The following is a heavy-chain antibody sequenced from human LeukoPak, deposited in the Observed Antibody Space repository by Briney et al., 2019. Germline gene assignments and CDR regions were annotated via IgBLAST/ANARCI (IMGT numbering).Heavy chain of an antibody. Sequence: SQTLSLTCTVSGGSISSGDYYWSWIRQPPGKGLEWIGYIYYSGSTYYNPSLKSRVTISVDTSKNQFSLKLSSVTAADTAVYYCARVGYSYGKQDDAFDIWGQGQWSPSLQ. CDR1: GGSISSGDYY. J-gene: IGHJ3*02. D-gene: IGHD5-18*01. CDR2: IYYSGST. CDR3: ARVGYSYGKQDDAFDI. V-gene: IGHV4-30-4*01.